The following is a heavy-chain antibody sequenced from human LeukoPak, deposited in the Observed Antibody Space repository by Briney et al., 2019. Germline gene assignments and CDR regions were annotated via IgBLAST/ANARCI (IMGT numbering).Heavy chain of an antibody. CDR3: ARVGHYDSSVYADDVFDF. Sequence: GASVKVSCKASGYTFTGYYMHWVRQAPGQGLEWMGWSNPDSGGTNYAQKFQGRVTMTRDTSISTAYMELSRLRSDDSAVYYCARVGHYDSSVYADDVFDFWGQGTMVTVSS. V-gene: IGHV1-2*02. J-gene: IGHJ3*01. CDR2: SNPDSGGT. CDR1: GYTFTGYY. D-gene: IGHD3-22*01.